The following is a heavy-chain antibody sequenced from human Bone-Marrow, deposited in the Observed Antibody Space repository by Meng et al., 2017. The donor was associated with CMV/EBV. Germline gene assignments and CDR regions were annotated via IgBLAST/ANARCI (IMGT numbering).Heavy chain of an antibody. CDR3: AKVGATTLIDY. Sequence: QVQLWGSGGGVVQPGGSLRISCAASGFTFSSYGMHWVRQAPGKGLEWVAVISYDGSNKYYADSVKGRFTISRDNSKNTLYLQMNSLRAEDTAVYYCAKVGATTLIDYWGQGTLVTVSS. J-gene: IGHJ4*02. V-gene: IGHV3-30*18. CDR2: ISYDGSNK. D-gene: IGHD5-24*01. CDR1: GFTFSSYG.